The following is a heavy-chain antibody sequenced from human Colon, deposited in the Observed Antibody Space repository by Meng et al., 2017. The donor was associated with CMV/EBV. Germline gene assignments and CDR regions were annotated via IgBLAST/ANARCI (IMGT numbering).Heavy chain of an antibody. D-gene: IGHD3-10*01. J-gene: IGHJ4*02. Sequence: ELQLVDSGRELFHPGVSLRLSCAVSGSTPSTFWLDWVRQVPGKGPVWVSRVHSSGSMETYEDSVKGRFTASRDNTKNTFYLQMNSLRDEDTAVYYCVMLPPGFWGQGTLVTASS. CDR1: GSTPSTFW. CDR2: VHSSGSME. V-gene: IGHV3-74*02. CDR3: VMLPPGF.